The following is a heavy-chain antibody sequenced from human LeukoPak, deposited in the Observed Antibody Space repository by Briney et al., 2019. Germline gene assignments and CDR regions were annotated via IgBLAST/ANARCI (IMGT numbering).Heavy chain of an antibody. V-gene: IGHV3-11*01. D-gene: IGHD2-2*01. J-gene: IGHJ4*02. Sequence: PGGSLRLSCAASGFTFSDYYMSWIRQAPGKGLEWVSYISSSGSTIYYADSVKGRFTISRDNAKNSLYLQMNSLRAEDTAVYYCAKDLPDIVVVPAAPFDYWGQGPLVTVSS. CDR2: ISSSGSTI. CDR1: GFTFSDYY. CDR3: AKDLPDIVVVPAAPFDY.